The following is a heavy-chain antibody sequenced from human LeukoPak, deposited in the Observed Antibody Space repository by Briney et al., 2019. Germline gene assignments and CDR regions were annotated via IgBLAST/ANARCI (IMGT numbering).Heavy chain of an antibody. J-gene: IGHJ4*02. Sequence: SETLSLTCTVSSGSISTSNYYWGWVRQPPGKALEWIGNIFYSGSTYYSPSLKSRVTISLDTSRNQFSLKLSSVTAADTAIYYCAKSFSETERATITAYWGQGTLVTVSS. D-gene: IGHD5-24*01. CDR2: IFYSGST. V-gene: IGHV4-39*07. CDR3: AKSFSETERATITAY. CDR1: SGSISTSNYY.